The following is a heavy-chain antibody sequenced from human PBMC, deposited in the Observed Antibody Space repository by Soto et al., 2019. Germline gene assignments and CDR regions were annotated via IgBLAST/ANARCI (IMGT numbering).Heavy chain of an antibody. CDR3: GRNGIYAIDY. CDR2: ILHTGRT. J-gene: IGHJ4*02. Sequence: QVRLQESGPGLVKPSGTLSLTCAVSGASISDNNWWSWVRQAPGKGLEWIGEILHTGRTTNNPSLESRVTMSVDKSNNQFSLRLTSVTAADTAVYFCGRNGIYAIDYWGLGTLVTVSS. V-gene: IGHV4-4*02. D-gene: IGHD2-2*02. CDR1: GASISDNNW.